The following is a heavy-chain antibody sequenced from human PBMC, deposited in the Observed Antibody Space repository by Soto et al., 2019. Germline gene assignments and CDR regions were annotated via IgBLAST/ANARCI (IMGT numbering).Heavy chain of an antibody. J-gene: IGHJ2*01. CDR1: GFIFRDYA. CDR2: ISASGGNI. V-gene: IGHV3-23*01. CDR3: AKVAGGLGYFDL. D-gene: IGHD3-16*01. Sequence: EVQLLESGGGLARPGGSLRLSCVASGFIFRDYAMTWIRQAPGKGLEWVATISASGGNIAYTDSLKGRFTISRDNSKKTGFLQISGLTADATAVHYCAKVAGGLGYFDLWGRGTLVTFSS.